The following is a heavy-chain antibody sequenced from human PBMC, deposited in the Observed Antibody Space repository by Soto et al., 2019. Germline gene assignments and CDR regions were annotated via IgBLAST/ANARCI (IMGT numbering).Heavy chain of an antibody. D-gene: IGHD4-17*01. CDR1: GFTFSSYT. V-gene: IGHV3-21*01. Sequence: EVQLVESGGGLGKPGGSLRLSCAASGFTFSSYTMVWVRHAPGKGLEWVSTINSRSTYIYYADSVKGRFTISRDNAKNSLYLQMNSLRAEDTAVYYCAREDYGGNLDYWGQGTLVPVSS. J-gene: IGHJ4*02. CDR2: INSRSTYI. CDR3: AREDYGGNLDY.